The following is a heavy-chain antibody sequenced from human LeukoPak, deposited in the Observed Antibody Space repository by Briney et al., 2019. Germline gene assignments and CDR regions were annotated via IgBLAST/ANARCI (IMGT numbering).Heavy chain of an antibody. CDR3: AKNFDL. D-gene: IGHD2/OR15-2a*01. J-gene: IGHJ2*01. CDR2: INQSGST. V-gene: IGHV4-34*01. CDR1: GGSLSGHY. Sequence: PSETLSLTCAVHGGSLSGHYWGWIRQPPGKGLEWIGDINQSGSTNYNPSFKSRVTISVDTSKNHFSLKLTSVTAADTAVYYCAKNFDLWGRGTLVTVSS.